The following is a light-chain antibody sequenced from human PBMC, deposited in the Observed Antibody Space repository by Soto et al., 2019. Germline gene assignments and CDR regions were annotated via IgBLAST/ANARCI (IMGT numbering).Light chain of an antibody. Sequence: EIVLTQSPATLSLSPGERATLSCWASQSVSSYVAWYQHKPGQAPRLLIYDTSNRATGIPARFSGSGSGTDFTLTISSLESEDFAVYYCQQRSSWPPTFGGGTKVEIK. CDR2: DTS. J-gene: IGKJ4*01. V-gene: IGKV3-11*01. CDR1: QSVSSY. CDR3: QQRSSWPPT.